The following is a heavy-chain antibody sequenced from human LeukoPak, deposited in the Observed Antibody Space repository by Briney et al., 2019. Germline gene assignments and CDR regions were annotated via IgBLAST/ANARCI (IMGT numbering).Heavy chain of an antibody. J-gene: IGHJ4*02. V-gene: IGHV4-30-4*01. Sequence: SETLSLTCTVSGGSISSGDYYWSWIRQPPGKGLEWIGYIYYSGSTYYNPSLKSRVTISVDTSKNQSSLKLSSVTAADTAVYYCARYGGYYFDYWGQGTLVTVSS. CDR1: GGSISSGDYY. D-gene: IGHD3-16*01. CDR3: ARYGGYYFDY. CDR2: IYYSGST.